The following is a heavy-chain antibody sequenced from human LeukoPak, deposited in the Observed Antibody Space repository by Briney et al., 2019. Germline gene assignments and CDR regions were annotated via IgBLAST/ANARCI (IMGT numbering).Heavy chain of an antibody. D-gene: IGHD6-13*01. CDR3: SRVGPGGAGAFDY. V-gene: IGHV3-7*01. J-gene: IGHJ4*02. CDR2: VKQDGSEK. CDR1: GFIFTNDW. Sequence: PGGSLRLSCAASGFIFTNDWMSWVRQAPGKGLEWVANVKQDGSEKDYVDSVKGRFTISRDNAKNLLHLQMNSLRTEDTAVYYCSRVGPGGAGAFDYWGQGTLVTVSS.